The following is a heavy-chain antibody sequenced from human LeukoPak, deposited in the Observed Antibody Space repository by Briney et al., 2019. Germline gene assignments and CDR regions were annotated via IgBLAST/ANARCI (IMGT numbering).Heavy chain of an antibody. CDR1: GGSINNYY. Sequence: SETLSLTCTVSGGSINNYYWSWIRQPPGKGLEWIGYIYYSGSTDSNPSLKSRVTISVDTSKNQISLKLSSVTAADTAVYYCARTYCRGGSCHFDYWGQGPLVTVSS. CDR3: ARTYCRGGSCHFDY. V-gene: IGHV4-59*08. J-gene: IGHJ4*02. CDR2: IYYSGST. D-gene: IGHD2-15*01.